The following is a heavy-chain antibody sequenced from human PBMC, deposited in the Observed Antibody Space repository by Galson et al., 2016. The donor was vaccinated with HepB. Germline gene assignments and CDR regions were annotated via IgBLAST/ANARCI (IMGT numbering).Heavy chain of an antibody. D-gene: IGHD6-13*01. CDR1: GFPFTNYA. CDR2: ISGSGGYT. Sequence: SLRLSCAASGFPFTNYAINWVRQAPGKGLEWVSGISGSGGYTYYADSVKGRFTISRDNAKNSLYLQMNSLGVEDTAVYYCARDAVAMIAAGGYDYWGQGTLVTVSS. V-gene: IGHV3-21*04. J-gene: IGHJ4*02. CDR3: ARDAVAMIAAGGYDY.